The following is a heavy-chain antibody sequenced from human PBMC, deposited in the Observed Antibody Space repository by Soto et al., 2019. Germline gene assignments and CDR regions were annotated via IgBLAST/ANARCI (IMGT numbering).Heavy chain of an antibody. J-gene: IGHJ4*02. V-gene: IGHV3-73*01. CDR3: ANLDWSQLPNNFDY. CDR1: GFTFSGSA. CDR2: IRIRAKGYAT. D-gene: IGHD1-1*01. Sequence: GGSLRLSCAASGFTFSGSAMHWVRQASGKGLEWVGHIRIRAKGYATAYSTSLKGRFTISRDDSQNTLYLQLNNLRAEDTAVYYCANLDWSQLPNNFDYWGQGTLVTVSS.